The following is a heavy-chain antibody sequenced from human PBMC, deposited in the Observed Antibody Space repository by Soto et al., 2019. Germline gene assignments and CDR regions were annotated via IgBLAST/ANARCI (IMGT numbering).Heavy chain of an antibody. D-gene: IGHD2-8*02. V-gene: IGHV3-23*01. CDR2: ILVGGST. Sequence: GGSLRLSCAASGFTCSSYDMSWVRQAPGKGLEWVSTILVGGSTHYPDPVKGRFTISRDNSKNTVFLQMNSLTAGDTAVYYCAKATATGGGAFDICGQGTMVTVSS. CDR3: AKATATGGGAFDI. CDR1: GFTCSSYD. J-gene: IGHJ3*02.